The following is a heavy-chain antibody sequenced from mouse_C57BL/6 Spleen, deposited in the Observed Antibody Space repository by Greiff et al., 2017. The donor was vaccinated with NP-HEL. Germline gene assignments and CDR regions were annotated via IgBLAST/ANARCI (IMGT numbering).Heavy chain of an antibody. D-gene: IGHD1-1*01. Sequence: QVQLQQSGAELVKPGASVKISCKASGYAFSSYWMNWVKQRPGKGLEWIGQIYPGDGDTNYNGKFKGKATLTADKSSSTAYMQLSSLTSEDSAVYFCARERRSKAMDDWGQGTAVTVSS. J-gene: IGHJ4*01. CDR1: GYAFSSYW. CDR2: IYPGDGDT. V-gene: IGHV1-80*01. CDR3: ARERRSKAMDD.